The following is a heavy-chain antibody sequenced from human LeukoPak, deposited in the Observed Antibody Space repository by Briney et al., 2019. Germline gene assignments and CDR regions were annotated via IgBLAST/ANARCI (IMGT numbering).Heavy chain of an antibody. CDR3: AKARIASAGTGAFDV. V-gene: IGHV3-23*01. CDR1: GFTVSSYG. CDR2: FSATDGSA. Sequence: GGSLRFSCAASGFTVSSYGMTWVRQAPGKGLEWVSAFSATDGSAQYAESVKGRFTISRDNSKNSLYLQMNSLRDEDTAVYYCAKARIASAGTGAFDVWGQGTMVTVSS. D-gene: IGHD6-13*01. J-gene: IGHJ3*01.